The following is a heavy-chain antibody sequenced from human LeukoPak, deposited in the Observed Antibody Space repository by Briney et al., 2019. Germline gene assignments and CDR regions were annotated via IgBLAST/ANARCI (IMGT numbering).Heavy chain of an antibody. CDR1: GGSISSGGYH. V-gene: IGHV4-31*03. Sequence: SQTLSLTCTVSGGSISSGGYHWSWIRQHPGKGLEWIGYIYYSGSAYYNPSLKSRVTISVDTSKNQFSLKLSSVTAADTAVYYCARAASDYYDTSGYYSGFDYWGQGTLVTVSS. D-gene: IGHD3-22*01. J-gene: IGHJ4*02. CDR3: ARAASDYYDTSGYYSGFDY. CDR2: IYYSGSA.